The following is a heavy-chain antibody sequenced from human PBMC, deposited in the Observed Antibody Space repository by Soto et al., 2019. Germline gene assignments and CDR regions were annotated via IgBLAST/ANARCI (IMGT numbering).Heavy chain of an antibody. V-gene: IGHV5-51*01. Sequence: PGESLKISCKGSGYSFTSYWIGWVRQMPGKGLEWMGIIYPGDSDARYSPSFQGQVTISADKSISTAYLQWSSLKASDTAMYYCARLPEYSSSFGYGMDVWGQGTTVTV. CDR3: ARLPEYSSSFGYGMDV. CDR2: IYPGDSDA. CDR1: GYSFTSYW. J-gene: IGHJ6*02. D-gene: IGHD6-6*01.